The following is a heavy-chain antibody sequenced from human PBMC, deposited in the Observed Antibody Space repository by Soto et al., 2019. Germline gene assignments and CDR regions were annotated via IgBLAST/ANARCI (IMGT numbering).Heavy chain of an antibody. CDR3: ARATRSGSPHFDH. V-gene: IGHV1-46*01. Sequence: ASVKVSCKGAGYTFSNYYMHWVRQAPGQGLEWMGIINPSGDSTSYAQEFQGRVTMARETSTSTLYMELSSLRSEDTAVYYCARATRSGSPHFDHWGQGTLVTVSS. J-gene: IGHJ4*02. CDR1: GYTFSNYY. D-gene: IGHD5-12*01. CDR2: INPSGDST.